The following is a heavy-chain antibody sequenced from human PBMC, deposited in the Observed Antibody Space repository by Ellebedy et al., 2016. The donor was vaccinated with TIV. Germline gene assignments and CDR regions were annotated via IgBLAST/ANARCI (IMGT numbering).Heavy chain of an antibody. D-gene: IGHD5-18*01. CDR3: AKVSVDSYGWTYYFDY. V-gene: IGHV3-23*01. CDR2: ISGSGGST. CDR1: GFTFSSYS. J-gene: IGHJ4*02. Sequence: GGSLRLSXAASGFTFSSYSMNWVRQAPGKGLEWVSAISGSGGSTYYADSVKGRFTISRDNSKNTLYLQMNSLRAEDTAVYYCAKVSVDSYGWTYYFDYWGQGTLVTVSS.